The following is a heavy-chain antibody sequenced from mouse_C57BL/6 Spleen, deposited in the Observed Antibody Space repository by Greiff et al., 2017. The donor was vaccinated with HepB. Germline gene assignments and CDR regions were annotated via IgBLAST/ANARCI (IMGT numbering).Heavy chain of an antibody. V-gene: IGHV5-6*02. Sequence: DVKLVESGGDLVKPGGSLKLSCAASGFTFSSYGMSWVRQTPDKRLEWVATISSGGSYTYYPDSVKGRFTISRDNAKNTLYLQMSSLKSEDTAMYYCARGLGDFDVWGTGTTVTVSS. CDR2: ISSGGSYT. CDR3: ARGLGDFDV. CDR1: GFTFSSYG. J-gene: IGHJ1*03.